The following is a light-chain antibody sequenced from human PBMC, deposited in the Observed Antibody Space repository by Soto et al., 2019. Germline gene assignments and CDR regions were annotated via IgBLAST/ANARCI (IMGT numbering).Light chain of an antibody. Sequence: EIVMTQSPATLSVSPGERATLSCRASQSVSSNLAWYQQKPGQAPRLLIYGASTRATGIPARFSGSGSGTEFTLTISSVLSEDFAVYYCQQYNTWPPYTFGQGTKLDIK. CDR1: QSVSSN. CDR2: GAS. J-gene: IGKJ2*01. V-gene: IGKV3-15*01. CDR3: QQYNTWPPYT.